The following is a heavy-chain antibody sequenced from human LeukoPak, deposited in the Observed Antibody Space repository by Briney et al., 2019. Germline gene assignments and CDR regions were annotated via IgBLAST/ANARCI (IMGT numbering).Heavy chain of an antibody. J-gene: IGHJ2*01. CDR2: IYSGGST. CDR3: AGGSGTSHVGFFDL. V-gene: IGHV3-66*01. CDR1: GFTVSSNY. D-gene: IGHD3-10*01. Sequence: GGSLRLSCAASGFTVSSNYMSWVRQAPGKGLEWVSVIYSGGSTYYADSVKGRFTISRDNSKNTLYLQMNSLRAEDTAVYYCAGGSGTSHVGFFDLWGHGTLVTVSS.